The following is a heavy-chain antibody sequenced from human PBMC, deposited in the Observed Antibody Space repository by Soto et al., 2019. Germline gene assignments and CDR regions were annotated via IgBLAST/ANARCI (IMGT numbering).Heavy chain of an antibody. Sequence: SETLSLTCTVSGCSISSYYWSWIRQPPGKGLEWIGYIYYSGSTNYNPSLKSRVTISVDTSKNQFSLKLSSVTAADTAVYYCARENYYDSSGYYDYWGQGTLVTVS. J-gene: IGHJ4*02. CDR1: GCSISSYY. CDR3: ARENYYDSSGYYDY. V-gene: IGHV4-59*01. D-gene: IGHD3-22*01. CDR2: IYYSGST.